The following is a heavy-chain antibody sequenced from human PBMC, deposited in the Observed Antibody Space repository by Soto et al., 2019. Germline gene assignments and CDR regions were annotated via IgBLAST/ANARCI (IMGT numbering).Heavy chain of an antibody. J-gene: IGHJ5*02. CDR3: ASYSGSYSYIWFET. CDR2: IYCSGTT. CDR1: GGSIKRED. Sequence: PETLCLTYSVSGGSIKREDWSCILEPSRKGLEGIGYIYCSGTTNYNPSLKSRVTMSVDTSKTHFFLKLRSVTAADSAVSYCASYSGSYSYIWFETLGQGSLVT. D-gene: IGHD1-26*01. V-gene: IGHV4-59*01.